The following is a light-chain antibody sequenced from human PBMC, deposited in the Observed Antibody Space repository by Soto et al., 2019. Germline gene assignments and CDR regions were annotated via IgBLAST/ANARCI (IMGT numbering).Light chain of an antibody. V-gene: IGLV2-8*01. CDR2: EVS. Sequence: QSVLTQPPSASGSPGPSVTISCTGTSSDAGGYNYVSWYQQHPGKAPKLMIYEVSKRPSGVPDRFSGSKSGNTASLTVSGLQAEDEADYYCSSYAGSNNLGVYGTGTKVTVL. CDR3: SSYAGSNNLGV. CDR1: SSDAGGYNY. J-gene: IGLJ1*01.